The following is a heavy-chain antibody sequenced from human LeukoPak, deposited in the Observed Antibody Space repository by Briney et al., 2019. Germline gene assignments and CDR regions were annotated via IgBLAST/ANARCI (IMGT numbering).Heavy chain of an antibody. Sequence: SETLSLTCTVSGGSIRSSPYYWGWVCQRPGKGLEWLGRIYSRWCTYYNPSLKSRVTIPVDPPKNHIAFKLKSVTAADKAVHYCARHDSSGPYNAIDMWSQGTMVTASS. J-gene: IGHJ3*02. CDR2: IYSRWCT. CDR3: ARHDSSGPYNAIDM. V-gene: IGHV4-39*01. D-gene: IGHD3-22*01. CDR1: GGSIRSSPYY.